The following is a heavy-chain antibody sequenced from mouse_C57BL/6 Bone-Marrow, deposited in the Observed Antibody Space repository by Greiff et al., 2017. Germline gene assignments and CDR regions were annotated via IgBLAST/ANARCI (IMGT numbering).Heavy chain of an antibody. Sequence: EVQLQQSGAELVRPGASVKLSCTASGFNFNNDYMHWVKQRPEQGLEWIGGIDPEDGDTEYAAKFQGKATMTADKSSTTAYLQRSSLTSEDAAVYSCTTYCDDGAFAYWGQGTLVTVSA. CDR3: TTYCDDGAFAY. V-gene: IGHV14-1*01. CDR2: IDPEDGDT. D-gene: IGHD1-2*01. CDR1: GFNFNNDY. J-gene: IGHJ3*01.